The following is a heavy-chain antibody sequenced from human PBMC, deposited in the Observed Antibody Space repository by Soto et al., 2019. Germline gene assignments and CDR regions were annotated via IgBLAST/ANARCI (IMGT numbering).Heavy chain of an antibody. CDR3: ERHSIWLLLSDY. CDR2: IYHTGNA. CDR1: GDSISNSRFY. J-gene: IGHJ4*02. D-gene: IGHD3-22*01. V-gene: IGHV4-39*01. Sequence: SETLSLTCSVSGDSISNSRFYWAWIRQPPGEGLEWIGSIYHTGNAYYNPSLKSRVTISVDTSKNQFSLKLGSVTAADTAVYFCERHSIWLLLSDYWGQGTLVTVSS.